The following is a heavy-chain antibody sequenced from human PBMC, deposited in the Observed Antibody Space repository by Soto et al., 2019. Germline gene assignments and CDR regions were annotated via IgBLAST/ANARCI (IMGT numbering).Heavy chain of an antibody. CDR1: GGSISSGGYY. D-gene: IGHD2-21*02. CDR2: IYYSGST. CDR3: ARDLRCGGYCSLYWYFAL. Sequence: QVQLQESGPGLVKPSQTLSLTCTVSGGSISSGGYYWSWIRQHPGKGLEWIGYIYYSGSTYYNPSLKSRVTTSVDTSKNQFSLRLSSVTAADTAVYYWARDLRCGGYCSLYWYFALWGRGTLVTVSS. J-gene: IGHJ2*01. V-gene: IGHV4-31*03.